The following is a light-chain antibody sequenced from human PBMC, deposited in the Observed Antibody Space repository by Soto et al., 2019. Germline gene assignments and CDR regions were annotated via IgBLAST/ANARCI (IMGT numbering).Light chain of an antibody. J-gene: IGLJ2*01. CDR1: SSDVGGYNY. CDR3: SSYTARTSRV. V-gene: IGLV2-14*01. CDR2: DGS. Sequence: QSALTQPASVSGSPGQSITISCTGTSSDVGGYNYVSWYQQHPGKAPKLIIYDGSYRPSGVPNRFSGSKSGNTASLPISGLQAEDEADYYCSSYTARTSRVFGGGTKLTVL.